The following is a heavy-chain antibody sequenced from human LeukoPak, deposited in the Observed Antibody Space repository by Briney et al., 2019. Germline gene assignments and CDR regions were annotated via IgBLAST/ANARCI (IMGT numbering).Heavy chain of an antibody. J-gene: IGHJ4*02. V-gene: IGHV3-48*04. CDR1: AFTFSSYS. CDR3: ARGPDIGYSYGDY. Sequence: GGTLRLSCAASAFTFSSYSMNWVRQAPGKGLEWVSYISSSGSTIYYADSVKGRFTISRDNAKNSLYLQMNSLRAEDTAVYYCARGPDIGYSYGDYWGQGTLVTVSS. CDR2: ISSSGSTI. D-gene: IGHD5-18*01.